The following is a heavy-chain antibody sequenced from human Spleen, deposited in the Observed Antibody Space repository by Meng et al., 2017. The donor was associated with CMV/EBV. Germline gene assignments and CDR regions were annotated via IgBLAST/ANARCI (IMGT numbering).Heavy chain of an antibody. CDR3: ARLGKEYCVSSNCYPFDY. CDR2: IIPIFGST. D-gene: IGHD2/OR15-2a*01. Sequence: SVKVSCKISGGSFSSYAISWVRQVPGHGLEWMGGIIPIFGSTKYAQRFQVRLTITTRESTTTAFMELSSLRSEDTAVYYCARLGKEYCVSSNCYPFDYWGQGTLVTVSS. V-gene: IGHV1-69*05. J-gene: IGHJ4*02. CDR1: GGSFSSYA.